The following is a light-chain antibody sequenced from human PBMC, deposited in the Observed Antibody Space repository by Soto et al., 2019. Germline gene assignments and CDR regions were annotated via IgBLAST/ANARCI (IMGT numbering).Light chain of an antibody. CDR3: AAWDDTLSGAV. Sequence: QSVLTQPPSVSAAPGQKVIISCSGSISNIGGNYVYWYQQLPGAAPKLLIYRSDQRPSGVPDRFSGSKSGTSASLAISGLRSEDEADYYCAAWDDTLSGAVFGGGTQLTVL. CDR2: RSD. J-gene: IGLJ7*01. V-gene: IGLV1-47*01. CDR1: ISNIGGNY.